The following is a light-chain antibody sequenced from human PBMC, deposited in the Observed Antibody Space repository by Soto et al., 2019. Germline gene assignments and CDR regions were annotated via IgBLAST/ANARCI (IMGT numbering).Light chain of an antibody. CDR3: QVWDSSTWV. J-gene: IGLJ1*01. CDR1: NIGSKN. Sequence: SSELTQPLSVSVALGQTARITCGGNNIGSKNVHWYQQKPGQAPVLVIYRDSNRPSGIPERFSGSNSGNTATLTISRAQAGDEADYYCQVWDSSTWVFGTGTKVTVL. CDR2: RDS. V-gene: IGLV3-9*01.